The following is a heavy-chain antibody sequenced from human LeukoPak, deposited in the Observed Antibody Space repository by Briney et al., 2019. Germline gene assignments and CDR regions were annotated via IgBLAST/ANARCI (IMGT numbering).Heavy chain of an antibody. D-gene: IGHD5-18*01. J-gene: IGHJ4*02. CDR3: ASEYSYGYGWVFDY. CDR2: IYTSGST. Sequence: PSETLSLTCTVSGGSISSYYWSWIRQPAGKGLEWIGRIYTSGSTNYNPSLKSRVTISVDTSKNQFSLKLSSVTAADTAVYYCASEYSYGYGWVFDYWGQGTLVTVSS. V-gene: IGHV4-4*07. CDR1: GGSISSYY.